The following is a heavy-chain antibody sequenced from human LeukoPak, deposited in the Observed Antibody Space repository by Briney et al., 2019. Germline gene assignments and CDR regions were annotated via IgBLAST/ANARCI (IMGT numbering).Heavy chain of an antibody. CDR1: GFTVSSNY. CDR2: IWFDGSNK. Sequence: GGSLRLSCAASGFTVSSNYMSWVRQAPGKGLEWVAFIWFDGSNKHYADSVKGRFTVSRDNSEDTLYLQMNSLRAEDTAVYYCVRDPSGSGFAFDSWGQGALVTVSS. CDR3: VRDPSGSGFAFDS. J-gene: IGHJ4*02. V-gene: IGHV3-33*08. D-gene: IGHD1-1*01.